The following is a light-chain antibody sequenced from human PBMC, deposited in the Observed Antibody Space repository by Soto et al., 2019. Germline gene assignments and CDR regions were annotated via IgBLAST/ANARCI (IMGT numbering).Light chain of an antibody. Sequence: DIQMTQSPSSLSASVGDRVTMTCQASQSIDSYLNWFQQKPGKAPQLLVFGASSLQSGVPSRFSGSASGTDFTLTFSSLQLEDFATYYCQQSYSTQITFGGGTRVEV. V-gene: IGKV1-39*01. CDR1: QSIDSY. J-gene: IGKJ4*01. CDR3: QQSYSTQIT. CDR2: GAS.